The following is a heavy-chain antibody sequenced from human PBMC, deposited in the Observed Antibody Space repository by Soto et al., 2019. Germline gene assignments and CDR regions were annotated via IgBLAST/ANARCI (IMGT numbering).Heavy chain of an antibody. CDR1: GYAFTGYY. D-gene: IGHD3-10*01. CDR3: ARVIRGAYYNSPLDT. Sequence: ASVKVSCKASGYAFTGYYMHWVRQAPGQGLEWMGWINPNSGGTNYAQKFQGWVTMTRDTSISTAYMELSRLRFDDTAVYYCARVIRGAYYNSPLDTWGQGTVVTVSS. J-gene: IGHJ5*02. CDR2: INPNSGGT. V-gene: IGHV1-2*04.